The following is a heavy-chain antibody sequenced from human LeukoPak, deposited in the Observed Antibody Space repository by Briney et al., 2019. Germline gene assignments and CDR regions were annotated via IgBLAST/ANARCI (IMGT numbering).Heavy chain of an antibody. CDR3: AGIHYYGSGTLDY. V-gene: IGHV3-30*02. Sequence: GSLRLSFGASGFTFSSYGMHWVRQAPGKGLEWVAFIRYDGSNKYYADSVKGRFTISRDNSKNTLYLQMNSLRAEDTAVYYCAGIHYYGSGTLDYWGQGTLVTVSS. D-gene: IGHD3-10*01. CDR1: GFTFSSYG. J-gene: IGHJ4*02. CDR2: IRYDGSNK.